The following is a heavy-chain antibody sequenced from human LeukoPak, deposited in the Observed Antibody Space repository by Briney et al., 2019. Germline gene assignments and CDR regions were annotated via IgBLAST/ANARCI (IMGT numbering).Heavy chain of an antibody. J-gene: IGHJ5*02. V-gene: IGHV4-34*01. CDR1: GGSFSGYY. CDR3: ARGVVHYYGSGSYQTPYNWFDP. CDR2: INHSGST. Sequence: KPSETLSLTCAVYGGSFSGYYWSWIRQPPVKGLEWFGEINHSGSTNYNPSLKSRVTISVDTSKNQFSLKLSSVTAADTAVYYCARGVVHYYGSGSYQTPYNWFDPWGQGTLVAVSS. D-gene: IGHD3-10*01.